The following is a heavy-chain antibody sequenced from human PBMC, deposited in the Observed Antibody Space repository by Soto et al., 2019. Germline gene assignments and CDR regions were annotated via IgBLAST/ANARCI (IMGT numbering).Heavy chain of an antibody. CDR1: GDSVSNYY. CDR3: AREGTSWGGEWCLRYFDL. CDR2: VYHSGSA. J-gene: IGHJ2*01. V-gene: IGHV4-59*02. Sequence: SETLSLTCTVSGDSVSNYYWSWVRQAPGKGLEWIAYVYHSGSANHSSSLKSRVTISIDTARNQFFRNLKSVTAADTAVYYCAREGTSWGGEWCLRYFDLWGRGTLVTVSS. D-gene: IGHD2-21*01.